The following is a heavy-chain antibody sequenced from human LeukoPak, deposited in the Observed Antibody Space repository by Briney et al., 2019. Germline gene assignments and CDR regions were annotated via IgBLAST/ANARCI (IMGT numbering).Heavy chain of an antibody. CDR1: GYTFTNYG. D-gene: IGHD6-19*01. V-gene: IGHV1-18*01. Sequence: GASVKLSCKSSGYTFTNYGISWVRHAPGQGLEWMGWISAYNGHTNYVQNLQGRVTMTTDTSTSTAYMELTSLRSDDTAVYYCARDKDLGAVAGTLDYWGQGTLVTVSS. CDR2: ISAYNGHT. J-gene: IGHJ4*02. CDR3: ARDKDLGAVAGTLDY.